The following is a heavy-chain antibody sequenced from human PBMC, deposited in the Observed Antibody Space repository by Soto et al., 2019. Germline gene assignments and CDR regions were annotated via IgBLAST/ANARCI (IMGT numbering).Heavy chain of an antibody. Sequence: DVQLVESGGGLVQPGRSLRLSCAASGFTFDDYAMHWVRQAPGKGLEWVSGISWNSGSIGYADSVKGRFTISRDNAKNSLYLQMNSLRAEDTALYYCAKDIASTSLAHAFDIWGQGTMVTVSS. CDR1: GFTFDDYA. CDR2: ISWNSGSI. J-gene: IGHJ3*02. V-gene: IGHV3-9*01. CDR3: AKDIASTSLAHAFDI. D-gene: IGHD2-2*01.